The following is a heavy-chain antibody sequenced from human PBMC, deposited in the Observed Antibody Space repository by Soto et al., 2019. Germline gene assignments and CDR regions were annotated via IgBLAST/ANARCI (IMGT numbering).Heavy chain of an antibody. J-gene: IGHJ4*02. CDR1: GFTFSSYG. CDR2: ISYDGSNK. Sequence: QVQLVESGGGVVQPGRSLRLSCAASGFTFSSYGMHWVRQAPGKGLEWVAVISYDGSNKYYADSVKGRFTISRDNSKNTLYLQMNSLRAEDTAVYYCAKDSLGSSGCHDYWGQGTLVTVSS. CDR3: AKDSLGSSGCHDY. D-gene: IGHD6-19*01. V-gene: IGHV3-30*18.